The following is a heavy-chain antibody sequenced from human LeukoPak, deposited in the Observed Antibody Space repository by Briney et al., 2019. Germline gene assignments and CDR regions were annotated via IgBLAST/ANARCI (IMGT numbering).Heavy chain of an antibody. CDR3: ARVSYSGNYYGFEY. V-gene: IGHV3-21*04. D-gene: IGHD1-26*01. CDR1: GFTFRSYS. J-gene: IGHJ4*02. CDR2: ISSSSSYI. Sequence: GGSLRLSCAASGFTFRSYSMNWVRQAPGKGLEWVSSISSSSSYIYYADSVKGRFTISRDNAKNSLYLQMNSLRAEDTAVYYCARVSYSGNYYGFEYWGQGALVTVSS.